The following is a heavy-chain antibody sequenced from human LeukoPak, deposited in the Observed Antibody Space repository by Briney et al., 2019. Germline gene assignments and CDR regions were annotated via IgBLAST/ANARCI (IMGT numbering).Heavy chain of an antibody. CDR1: EFTFSSYS. J-gene: IGHJ4*02. D-gene: IGHD3-22*01. CDR3: ARTRSSGYWTFDY. Sequence: GGSLRLSCAASEFTFSSYSMNWVRQAPGKGLEWVSYITNSGNSKSYADSVKGRFTISRDNTKNSLYLQMNGLRAGDTAVYYCARTRSSGYWTFDYWGQGILVTVSS. V-gene: IGHV3-48*01. CDR2: ITNSGNSK.